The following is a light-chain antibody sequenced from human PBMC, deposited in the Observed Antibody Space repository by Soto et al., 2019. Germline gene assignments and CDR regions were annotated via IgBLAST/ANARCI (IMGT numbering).Light chain of an antibody. CDR1: QSISSY. Sequence: DIQMTQSPSSLSASVGDRVTITCRASQSISSYLNWYQQKPGKATKLLIYAASSLQSGVPSRFSGSGSWTDFTLTISSLQPEYFATYYCHQSQRTPWTLGQGIKV. V-gene: IGKV1-39*01. J-gene: IGKJ1*01. CDR3: HQSQRTPWT. CDR2: AAS.